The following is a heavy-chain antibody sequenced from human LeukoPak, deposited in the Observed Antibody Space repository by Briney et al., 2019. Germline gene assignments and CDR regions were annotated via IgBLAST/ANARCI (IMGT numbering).Heavy chain of an antibody. D-gene: IGHD4-17*01. J-gene: IGHJ4*02. Sequence: GGSLRLSCAASGFTFSSYWIHWVRQAPGQGLVWVSRINPEATTISYADSVKGRFTISRDNAKNTLYLQMNSLRAEDTAVYYCATLHYGDFDYWGQGTPLTVSS. CDR3: ATLHYGDFDY. CDR2: INPEATTI. CDR1: GFTFSSYW. V-gene: IGHV3-74*01.